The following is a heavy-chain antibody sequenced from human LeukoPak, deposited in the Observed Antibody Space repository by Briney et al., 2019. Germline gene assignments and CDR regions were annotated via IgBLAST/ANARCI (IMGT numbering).Heavy chain of an antibody. CDR2: IYYSGST. V-gene: IGHV4-59*01. CDR1: GGSITSYY. Sequence: SETLSLTCTVPGGSITSYYRSWIRQPPGKGLEWIGYIYYSGSTNFNPSLKGRVNISVDTSEKQFSLKVTSVSAADTAVYYCARGPTRFYCVQGGQGTLVTVSS. CDR3: ARGPTRFYCVQ. D-gene: IGHD3-10*02. J-gene: IGHJ4*02.